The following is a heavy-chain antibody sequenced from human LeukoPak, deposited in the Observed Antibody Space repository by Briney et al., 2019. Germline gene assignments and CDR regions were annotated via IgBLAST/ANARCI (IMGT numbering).Heavy chain of an antibody. V-gene: IGHV3-23*01. Sequence: GGSLRLSCAASGLTFSSYAMSWVRQAPGKGLEWVSTISGSGGSTYYADSVKGRFTIPRDNSKNTLYLQMNSLRAEDTAVYYCAKYGSSNPANYYYYGMDVWGQGTTVTVSS. CDR1: GLTFSSYA. J-gene: IGHJ6*02. CDR2: ISGSGGST. CDR3: AKYGSSNPANYYYYGMDV. D-gene: IGHD6-13*01.